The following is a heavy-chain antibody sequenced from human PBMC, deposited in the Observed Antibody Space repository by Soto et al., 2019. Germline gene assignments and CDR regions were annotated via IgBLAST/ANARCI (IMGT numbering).Heavy chain of an antibody. D-gene: IGHD1-26*01. CDR1: GGSISSGDYY. CDR3: ARERPPASALGTPTFDY. J-gene: IGHJ4*02. CDR2: IYYSGST. V-gene: IGHV4-30-4*01. Sequence: SETLSLTCTVSGGSISSGDYYWSWIRQPPGKGLEWIGYIYYSGSTYYNPSLKSRVTISVDTSKNQFSLKLTSVTAADTAVYYCARERPPASALGTPTFDYWGQGTLVTVSS.